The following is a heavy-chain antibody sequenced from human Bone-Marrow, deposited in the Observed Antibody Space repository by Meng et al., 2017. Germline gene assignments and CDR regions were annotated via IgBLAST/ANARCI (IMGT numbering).Heavy chain of an antibody. V-gene: IGHV5-51*01. Sequence: GESLKISCKGSGYSFTSYWIGWVRQMPGKGLEWVGIIYPGDSDTRYSPSFQGQVTISADKSISTAYLQWSSLKASDTAMYYCAGRRWVGYCSGGSCYSISDYFDYWGQGTLVTVSS. CDR3: AGRRWVGYCSGGSCYSISDYFDY. D-gene: IGHD2-15*01. J-gene: IGHJ4*02. CDR2: IYPGDSDT. CDR1: GYSFTSYW.